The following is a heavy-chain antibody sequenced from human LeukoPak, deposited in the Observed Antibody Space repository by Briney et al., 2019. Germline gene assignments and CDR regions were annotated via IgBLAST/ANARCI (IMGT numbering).Heavy chain of an antibody. CDR1: GFTFSSYW. CDR3: ARVGSASSSWYKWYYYGMDV. J-gene: IGHJ6*02. CDR2: IGQDGSER. V-gene: IGHV3-7*01. Sequence: GGSLRLSCAASGFTFSSYWMSWVRQAPGQGLEWVANIGQDGSERYYVDSVKGRFTISRDNAKNSLYLQMNSLRAEDTAVYYCARVGSASSSWYKWYYYGMDVWGQGTTVTVSS. D-gene: IGHD6-13*01.